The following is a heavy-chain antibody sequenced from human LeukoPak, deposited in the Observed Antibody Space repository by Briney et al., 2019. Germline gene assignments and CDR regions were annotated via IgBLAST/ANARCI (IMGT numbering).Heavy chain of an antibody. J-gene: IGHJ6*03. V-gene: IGHV1-2*02. CDR1: GYTFNGYY. CDR2: INPNGGGT. Sequence: ASVKVSCQASGYTFNGYYMHWVRQAPGQGLEWMGWINPNGGGTNYAQKFQGRVTMTRDTSISTAYMELSRLRSDDTAVYYCARASTPYYYYYYMDVWGKGTTVTVSS. CDR3: ARASTPYYYYYYMDV.